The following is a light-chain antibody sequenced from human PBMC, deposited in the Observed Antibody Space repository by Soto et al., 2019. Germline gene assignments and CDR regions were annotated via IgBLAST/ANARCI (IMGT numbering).Light chain of an antibody. CDR2: DAS. J-gene: IGKJ1*01. CDR1: QSVRSS. CDR3: QQRSSWPWT. V-gene: IGKV3-11*01. Sequence: EILLTQSPATLSLSPGERATLSCRASQSVRSSLAWYQQKPGQAPRLLIYDASTRATGIPGRFSGSGSGTDFTLIISNLEPEDFAVYSCQQRSSWPWTFGQGAKVEIK.